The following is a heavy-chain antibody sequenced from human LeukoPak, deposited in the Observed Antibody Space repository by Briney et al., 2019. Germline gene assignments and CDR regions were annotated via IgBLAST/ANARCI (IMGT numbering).Heavy chain of an antibody. CDR3: ARDYATAFDI. Sequence: ASVKVSCKASGYTFTGYYMHWVRQAPGQGLEWMGWINPNSGGTNYAQKFQGWVTMTRDTSISTAYMELSRLRSDDTAVYYFARDYATAFDIWGQGTMVTVSS. V-gene: IGHV1-2*04. CDR1: GYTFTGYY. J-gene: IGHJ3*02. CDR2: INPNSGGT. D-gene: IGHD4-17*01.